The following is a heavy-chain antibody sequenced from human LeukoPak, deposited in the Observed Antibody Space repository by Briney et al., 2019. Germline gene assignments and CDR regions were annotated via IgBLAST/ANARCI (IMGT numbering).Heavy chain of an antibody. J-gene: IGHJ6*02. Sequence: SHTLSLTCAISGDSVSSKSAAWNSIRQSPSRGLEWLGRTYYRSKWYNDYAVSVKSRITVNPDTSKNQFSLHLTSVTPEDTAVYYCAKALYGSGSYYYYYGMDVWGQGTTVTVSS. CDR2: TYYRSKWYN. CDR1: GDSVSSKSAA. CDR3: AKALYGSGSYYYYYGMDV. V-gene: IGHV6-1*01. D-gene: IGHD3-10*01.